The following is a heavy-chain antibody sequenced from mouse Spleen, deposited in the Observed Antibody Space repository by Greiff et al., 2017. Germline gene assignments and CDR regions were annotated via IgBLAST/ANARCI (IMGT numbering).Heavy chain of an antibody. CDR2: INPSSGYT. D-gene: IGHD1-1*01. J-gene: IGHJ2*01. CDR1: GYTFTSYT. Sequence: QVQLKESGAELARPGASVKMSCKASGYTFTSYTMHWVKQRPGQGLEWIGYINPSSGYTKYNQKFKDKATLTADKSSSTAYMQLSSLTSEDSAVYYCARSYYGSSWKDYWGQGTTLTVSS. CDR3: ARSYYGSSWKDY. V-gene: IGHV1-4*01.